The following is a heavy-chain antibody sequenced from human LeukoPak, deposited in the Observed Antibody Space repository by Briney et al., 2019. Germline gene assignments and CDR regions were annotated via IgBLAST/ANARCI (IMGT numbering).Heavy chain of an antibody. D-gene: IGHD3-22*01. V-gene: IGHV1-2*02. CDR3: ARAVGYYYVYRFDP. CDR1: GYTFTGYY. J-gene: IGHJ5*02. Sequence: ASVKVSCKASGYTFTGYYMHWVRQAPGQGLEWMGWINPNSGGTNYAQKFQGRVTMTRDTSISTAYMELSRLRSDDTAVYYCARAVGYYYVYRFDPWGQGTLVTVSS. CDR2: INPNSGGT.